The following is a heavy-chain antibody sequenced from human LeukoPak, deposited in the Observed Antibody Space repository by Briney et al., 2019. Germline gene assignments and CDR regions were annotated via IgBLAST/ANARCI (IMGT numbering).Heavy chain of an antibody. J-gene: IGHJ4*02. D-gene: IGHD5-24*01. Sequence: PGGSLRLSCVASGFPFNSYWMTWVRQAPWKGLEWVANIKQDGSEKSYVDSVKGRFTISRDNAKNSLYLQMNSLRAEDTAIYYCTRVGYIDEGIDYWGQGTLVTVSS. CDR3: TRVGYIDEGIDY. CDR1: GFPFNSYW. CDR2: IKQDGSEK. V-gene: IGHV3-7*04.